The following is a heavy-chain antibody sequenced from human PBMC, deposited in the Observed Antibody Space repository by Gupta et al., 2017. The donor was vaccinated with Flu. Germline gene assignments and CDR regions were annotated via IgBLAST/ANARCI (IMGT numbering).Heavy chain of an antibody. CDR3: ARVGFFGFRPPGSDALDM. Sequence: ELQLVESGGGLVQPGGSLRLPCAASGFTFRRFWMHWVRQAPGKGPEWVSRIQEDGSGRGYADSVKGRFTVSRDNANHMLFLEMKGLRVEDTAIYYCARVGFFGFRPPGSDALDMWGQGTMVTVSS. CDR2: IQEDGSGR. D-gene: IGHD3-3*01. J-gene: IGHJ3*01. V-gene: IGHV3-74*01. CDR1: GFTFRRFW.